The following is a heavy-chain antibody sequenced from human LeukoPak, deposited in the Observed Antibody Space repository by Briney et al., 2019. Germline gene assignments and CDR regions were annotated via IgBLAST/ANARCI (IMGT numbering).Heavy chain of an antibody. J-gene: IGHJ4*02. V-gene: IGHV3-23*01. CDR3: ERGVSG. CDR1: GFTFNIYA. CDR2: ISGNGINT. D-gene: IGHD3-16*01. Sequence: GGSLRLSCATSGFTFNIYAMNWVRQAPGKGLEWVSIISGNGINTYYADSVKGRFTISRDDSKNTLYLQMNSLRVDDTAIYYCERGVSGWGQGTLVTVVS.